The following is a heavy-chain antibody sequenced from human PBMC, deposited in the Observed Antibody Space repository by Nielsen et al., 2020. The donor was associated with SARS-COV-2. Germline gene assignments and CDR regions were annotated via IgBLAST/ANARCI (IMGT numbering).Heavy chain of an antibody. CDR2: IDWDDDK. CDR3: ARTVIAVAGMNYYYYGMDV. Sequence: SGPTLVKPTQTLTLTCTFSGFSLGTSGMCVSWIRQPPGKALEWLARIDWDDDKYYSTSLKTRLTIPKDTSKNQVVLTMTNMDPVDTATYYCARTVIAVAGMNYYYYGMDVWGQGTTVTVSS. V-gene: IGHV2-70*11. J-gene: IGHJ6*02. D-gene: IGHD6-19*01. CDR1: GFSLGTSGMC.